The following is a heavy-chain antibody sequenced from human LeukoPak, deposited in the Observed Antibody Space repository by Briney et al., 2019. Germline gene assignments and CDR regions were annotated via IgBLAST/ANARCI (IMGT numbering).Heavy chain of an antibody. J-gene: IGHJ3*02. V-gene: IGHV4-59*01. D-gene: IGHD1-26*01. CDR3: ASPSGSYRGSSAFDI. CDR2: IDYIGST. Sequence: SETLSLTCTVSGGSISSFYWSWIRQPPGKGLECIGYIDYIGSTNYNPSLKSRVTISVDTSKNQFSLKLYSVTAADTAVYYCASPSGSYRGSSAFDIWGQGTMVTVSS. CDR1: GGSISSFY.